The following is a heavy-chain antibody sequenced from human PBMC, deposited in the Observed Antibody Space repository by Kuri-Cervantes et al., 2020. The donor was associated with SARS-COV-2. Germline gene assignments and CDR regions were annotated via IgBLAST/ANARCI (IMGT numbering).Heavy chain of an antibody. Sequence: GESLKISCAVSGFTFDDYGMSWVRQAPGKGLEWVSGINWNGGTTGYADSVKGRCTISRDNAKSALFLQVNSLRAEDTAFYHCARHWWATIAEPFDAWGQGALVTVSS. J-gene: IGHJ5*02. V-gene: IGHV3-20*01. D-gene: IGHD2-8*02. CDR1: GFTFDDYG. CDR3: ARHWWATIAEPFDA. CDR2: INWNGGTT.